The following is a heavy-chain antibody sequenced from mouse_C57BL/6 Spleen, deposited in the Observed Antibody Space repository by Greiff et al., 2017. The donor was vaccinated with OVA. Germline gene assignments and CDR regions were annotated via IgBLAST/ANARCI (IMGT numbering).Heavy chain of an antibody. J-gene: IGHJ4*01. CDR3: ARNSFYAMDY. V-gene: IGHV2-2*01. Sequence: QLKELGPGLVQPSQSLSITCTVPGSPLTSYGVHWVRQSPGKGLEWLGVIWSGGSTDYNAAFISRLSISKDNTKGQVFFKMNSLQADDTAIYYCARNSFYAMDYWGQGTSVTVSS. CDR2: IWSGGST. CDR1: GSPLTSYG.